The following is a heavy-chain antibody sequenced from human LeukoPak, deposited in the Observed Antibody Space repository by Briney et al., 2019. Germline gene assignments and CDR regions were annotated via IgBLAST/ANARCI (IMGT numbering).Heavy chain of an antibody. D-gene: IGHD3-9*01. J-gene: IGHJ5*02. CDR1: GYTFTGYY. Sequence: ASVKVSCKASGYTFTGYYMHWVRQAPGQGLEWMGWINPNSGGTNYAQKFQGRVTMTRDTSISTAYMELSRLRSDDTAVYYCARDYYDILTGYSFNWFVPWGQGTLVTVSS. CDR2: INPNSGGT. V-gene: IGHV1-2*02. CDR3: ARDYYDILTGYSFNWFVP.